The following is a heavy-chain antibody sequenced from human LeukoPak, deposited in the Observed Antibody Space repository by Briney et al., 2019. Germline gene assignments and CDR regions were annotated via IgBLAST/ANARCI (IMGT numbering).Heavy chain of an antibody. CDR1: GGSFSGYY. D-gene: IGHD3-10*01. J-gene: IGHJ6*03. CDR2: IYYSGST. Sequence: SETLSLTCAVYGGSFSGYYWSWIRQPPGKGLEWIGYIYYSGSTNYNPSLKSRVTISVDTSKNQFSLKLSSVTAADTAVYYCARVRYGSGSFYNSYYYYYYMDVWGKGTTVTISS. V-gene: IGHV4-59*01. CDR3: ARVRYGSGSFYNSYYYYYYMDV.